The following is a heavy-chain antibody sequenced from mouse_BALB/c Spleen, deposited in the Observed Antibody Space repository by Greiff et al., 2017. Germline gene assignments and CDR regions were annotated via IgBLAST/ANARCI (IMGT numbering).Heavy chain of an antibody. J-gene: IGHJ4*01. V-gene: IGHV3-8*02. D-gene: IGHD2-10*01. CDR3: ARPAYYGTPYYAMDY. CDR1: GDSITSGY. Sequence: EVQLQQSGPSLVKPSHTLSLTCSVTGDSITSGYWNWIRKFPGNKLEYMGYISYSGSTYYNPSLKSRISITRDTSKNQYYLQLNSVTTEDTATYYCARPAYYGTPYYAMDYWGQGTSVTVSS. CDR2: ISYSGST.